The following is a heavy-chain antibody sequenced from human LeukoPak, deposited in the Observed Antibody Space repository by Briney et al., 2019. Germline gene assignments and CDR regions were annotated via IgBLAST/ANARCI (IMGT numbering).Heavy chain of an antibody. Sequence: SETLSLTCTVSGGSISSSSYYWGWIRQPPGKGLEWIGSIYYSGSTYYDPSLKSRVTISVDTSKNQFSLKLSSVTAADTAVYYCASRGYCSSTSCRYYFDYWGQGTLVTVSS. D-gene: IGHD2-2*03. J-gene: IGHJ4*02. CDR1: GGSISSSSYY. CDR2: IYYSGST. V-gene: IGHV4-39*01. CDR3: ASRGYCSSTSCRYYFDY.